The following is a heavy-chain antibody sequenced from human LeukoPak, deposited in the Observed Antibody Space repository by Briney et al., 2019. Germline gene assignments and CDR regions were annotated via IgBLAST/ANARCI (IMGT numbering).Heavy chain of an antibody. Sequence: GESLKISCKGSGYSFTSYWIGWVRQMPGKGLEWMGSIYPGDSETRYSPSFQGQVTISADKPISTAYLQWSSLKASDTAMYYCARRTSGHWFDPWGQGTLVTVSS. CDR1: GYSFTSYW. V-gene: IGHV5-51*01. CDR2: IYPGDSET. CDR3: ARRTSGHWFDP. J-gene: IGHJ5*02.